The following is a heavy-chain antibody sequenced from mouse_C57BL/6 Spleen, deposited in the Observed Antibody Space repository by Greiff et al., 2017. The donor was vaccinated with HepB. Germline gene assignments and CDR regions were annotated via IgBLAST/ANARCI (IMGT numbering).Heavy chain of an antibody. CDR3: ARYYDYSFAY. Sequence: VMLVESGAELVRPGTSVKVSCKASGYAFTNYLIEWVKQRPGQGLEWIGVINPGSGGTNYNEKFKGKATLTADKSSSTAYMQLSSLTSEDSAVYFCARYYDYSFAYWGQGTLVTVSA. D-gene: IGHD2-4*01. CDR1: GYAFTNYL. J-gene: IGHJ3*01. V-gene: IGHV1-54*01. CDR2: INPGSGGT.